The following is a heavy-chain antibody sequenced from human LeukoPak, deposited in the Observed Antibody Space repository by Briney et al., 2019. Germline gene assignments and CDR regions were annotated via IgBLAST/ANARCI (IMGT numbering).Heavy chain of an antibody. J-gene: IGHJ4*02. V-gene: IGHV3-23*01. CDR3: AKDPGYSSGWPGGDY. CDR2: ISDGGGST. D-gene: IGHD6-19*01. CDR1: GFTFSSYA. Sequence: GGSLRLSRAASGFTFSSYAMTWVRQAPGKGLEWVSSISDGGGSTFYADSVKGRFTISRDNSRSTLYLQMNSLRVEDTALYYCAKDPGYSSGWPGGDYWGQGTLVTVSS.